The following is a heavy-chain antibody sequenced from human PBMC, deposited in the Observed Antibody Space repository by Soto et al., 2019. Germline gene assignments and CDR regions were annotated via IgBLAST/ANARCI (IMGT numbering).Heavy chain of an antibody. CDR1: GWSFIGYY. CDR3: ARGGVTGRVLSTGYYMDV. J-gene: IGHJ6*03. CDR2: INHSGST. Sequence: SETLSLTCAVYGWSFIGYYWSWIRQPPGKRLEWIGEINHSGSTNYNPSLKSRVTISVDTSKNQFSLKLSSVTAADTAVYYCARGGVTGRVLSTGYYMDVWGKGTTVTVSS. D-gene: IGHD1-20*01. V-gene: IGHV4-34*01.